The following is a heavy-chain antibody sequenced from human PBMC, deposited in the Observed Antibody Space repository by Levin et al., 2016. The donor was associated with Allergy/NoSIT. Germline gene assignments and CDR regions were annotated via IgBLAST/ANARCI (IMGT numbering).Heavy chain of an antibody. CDR1: GFTFSSYA. D-gene: IGHD3-10*01. Sequence: GGSLRLSCAASGFTFSSYAMSWVRQAPGKGLEWVSAISGSGGSTYYADSVKGRFTISRDNSKNTLYLQMNSLRAEDTAVYYCAKAGIVTMVRGVTVYFDYWGQGTLVTVSS. CDR3: AKAGIVTMVRGVTVYFDY. CDR2: ISGSGGST. J-gene: IGHJ4*02. V-gene: IGHV3-23*01.